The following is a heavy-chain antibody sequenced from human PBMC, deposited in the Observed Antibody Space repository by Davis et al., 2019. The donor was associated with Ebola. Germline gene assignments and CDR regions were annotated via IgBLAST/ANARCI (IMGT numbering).Heavy chain of an antibody. CDR2: ITSSSSHI. Sequence: GESLKISCAASGFNFNTYAMNWVRQAPGKGLEWVSSITSSSSHIYYADSVKGRFTISRANAKNSLYLQMDSLRAEDTAVYYCASRRGGPQNGWDILAGYPWGQGTLVTVSS. CDR3: ASRRGGPQNGWDILAGYP. V-gene: IGHV3-21*01. J-gene: IGHJ4*02. D-gene: IGHD3-9*01. CDR1: GFNFNTYA.